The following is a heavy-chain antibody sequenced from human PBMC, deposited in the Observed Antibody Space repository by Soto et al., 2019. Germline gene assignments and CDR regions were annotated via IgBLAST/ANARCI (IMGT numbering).Heavy chain of an antibody. D-gene: IGHD2-2*01. CDR2: ISAYNGNT. J-gene: IGHJ5*02. CDR1: GYTFTSYG. CDR3: ARDKKDVVVPWHRFLDP. V-gene: IGHV1-18*01. Sequence: ASVKVSCKASGYTFTSYGISWVRQAPGQGLEWMGWISAYNGNTNYAQKLQGRVTMTTDTSTSTAYMELRSLRSDDTAVYYCARDKKDVVVPWHRFLDPWGQGTLVTVSS.